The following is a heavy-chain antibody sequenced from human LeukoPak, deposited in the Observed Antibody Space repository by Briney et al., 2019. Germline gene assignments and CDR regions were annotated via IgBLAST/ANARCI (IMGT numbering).Heavy chain of an antibody. D-gene: IGHD3-16*01. CDR3: ARGWQQLGE. CDR2: ISGGGDST. CDR1: GFTFRNYA. V-gene: IGHV3-23*01. J-gene: IGHJ4*02. Sequence: GGSLRLSCAASGFTFRNYAMTWVRQAPGKGLEWVSGISGGGDSTFYAGSVKGRFTLSRDNSKNTLYLQMNSLRAEDTALYYCARGWQQLGEWGQGTLVTVSP.